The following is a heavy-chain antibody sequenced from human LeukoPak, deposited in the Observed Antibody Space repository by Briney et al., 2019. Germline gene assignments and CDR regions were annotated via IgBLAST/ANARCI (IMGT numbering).Heavy chain of an antibody. Sequence: GGSLRLSCAASGFTFSIYAMSWVRQAPGKGLEWVSAISGSGGSTYYADSVKGRFTISRDNSKNTLYLQMNSLRAEDTAVFYCVSLYSSSWYNYFDYWGQGTLVTVSS. CDR1: GFTFSIYA. D-gene: IGHD6-13*01. CDR3: VSLYSSSWYNYFDY. V-gene: IGHV3-23*01. CDR2: ISGSGGST. J-gene: IGHJ4*02.